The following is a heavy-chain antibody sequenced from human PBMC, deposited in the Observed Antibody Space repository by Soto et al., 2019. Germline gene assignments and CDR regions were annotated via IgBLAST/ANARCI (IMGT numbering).Heavy chain of an antibody. D-gene: IGHD2-2*01. V-gene: IGHV4-34*01. CDR2: IDHSGKI. Sequence: QVQLQQGGAGLLKPSETLSLTCAVYGGSFNGYYWRWIRQPPGKGLEWIGEIDHSGKINYNPSLKSRVTILVDTSKIHFSLRLTSVTAADTGLYYCASGPTPDTARYWFDPWGQGTLVTVSS. CDR3: ASGPTPDTARYWFDP. J-gene: IGHJ5*02. CDR1: GGSFNGYY.